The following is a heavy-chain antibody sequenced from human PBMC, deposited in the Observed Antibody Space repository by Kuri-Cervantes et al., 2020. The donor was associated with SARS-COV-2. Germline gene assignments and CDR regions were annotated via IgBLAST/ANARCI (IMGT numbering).Heavy chain of an antibody. CDR3: ARVSGDPYYFDY. D-gene: IGHD2-21*02. CDR1: GFTFSDYY. J-gene: IGHJ4*02. V-gene: IGHV3-11*01. CDR2: ISSSGSTI. Sequence: SLKISCAASGFTFSDYYMSWIRQAPGKGVEWVSYISSSGSTIYYADSVKGRFTISRDNAKNSLYLQMNSLRAEDTAVYYCARVSGDPYYFDYWGQGTLVTVSS.